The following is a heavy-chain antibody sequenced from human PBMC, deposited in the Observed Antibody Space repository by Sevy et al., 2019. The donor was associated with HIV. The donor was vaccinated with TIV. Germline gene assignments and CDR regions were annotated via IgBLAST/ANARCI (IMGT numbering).Heavy chain of an antibody. CDR3: AKIGSDYFYYYYMDV. CDR2: LSFGCGEI. D-gene: IGHD1-26*01. Sequence: GGSLRLSCAASGFTFSKYSMSWVRQPPGKGLEWVSTLSFGCGEINYADSVKGRFTISRDNSKNTLYLQMNSLRAEDTAVYYCAKIGSDYFYYYYMDVWGKGTTVTVTS. J-gene: IGHJ6*03. V-gene: IGHV3-23*01. CDR1: GFTFSKYS.